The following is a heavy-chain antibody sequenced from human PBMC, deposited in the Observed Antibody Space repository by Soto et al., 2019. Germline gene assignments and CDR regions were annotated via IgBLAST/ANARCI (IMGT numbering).Heavy chain of an antibody. CDR3: ARSSGYYLIYDY. Sequence: QVQLVQSGAEEKKPGASVKVSCKASGYTFTSYAMHSVRQAPGHRLEWMGWINAGNGNTKYSQKFQGRVTITRDTSASTAYMELSSLRSDDTAVYYCARSSGYYLIYDYWGQGTLVTVSS. CDR1: GYTFTSYA. J-gene: IGHJ4*02. V-gene: IGHV1-3*05. CDR2: INAGNGNT. D-gene: IGHD3-22*01.